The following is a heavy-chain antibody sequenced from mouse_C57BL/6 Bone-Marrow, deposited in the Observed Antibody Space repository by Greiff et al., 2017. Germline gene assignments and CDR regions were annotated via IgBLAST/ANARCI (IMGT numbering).Heavy chain of an antibody. Sequence: VQLQQSGPELVKPGASVKISCKASGYSFTGHYMNWVKQSPEKSLEWIGEINPSTGGTTYNPKFKAKATLTVDKSSSTAYMQLKSLTSEDSAVYYCASPRAMDYWGQGTSVTVSS. CDR2: INPSTGGT. D-gene: IGHD3-1*01. CDR3: ASPRAMDY. J-gene: IGHJ4*01. V-gene: IGHV1-42*01. CDR1: GYSFTGHY.